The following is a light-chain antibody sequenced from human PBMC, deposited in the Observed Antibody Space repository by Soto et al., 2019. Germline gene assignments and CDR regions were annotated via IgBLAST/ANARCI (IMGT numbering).Light chain of an antibody. J-gene: IGLJ2*01. CDR2: RNN. V-gene: IGLV1-47*01. CDR1: SSNIGSNY. CDR3: AAWDDSLSAHVV. Sequence: QSVLTQPPSASGTPGQRVTISCSGSSSNIGSNYVYWYQQLPGTAPKLLIYRNNQRPSRVPDRFSGSKSGTSASLAISGLRSEDEADYYCAAWDDSLSAHVVFGGGTKVTVL.